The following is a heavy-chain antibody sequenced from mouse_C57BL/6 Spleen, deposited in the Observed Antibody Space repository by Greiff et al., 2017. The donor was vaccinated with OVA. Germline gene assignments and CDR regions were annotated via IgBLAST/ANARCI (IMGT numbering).Heavy chain of an antibody. V-gene: IGHV5-16*01. Sequence: DVKLVESEGGLVQPGSSMKLSCTASGFTFSDYYMAWVRQVPEKGLEWVANINYDGSSTYYLDSLKSRFIISRDNAKNILYLQMSSLKSEDTATYYCARVYYYAARYFDVWGTGTTVTVSS. D-gene: IGHD1-1*01. CDR1: GFTFSDYY. CDR3: ARVYYYAARYFDV. CDR2: INYDGSST. J-gene: IGHJ1*03.